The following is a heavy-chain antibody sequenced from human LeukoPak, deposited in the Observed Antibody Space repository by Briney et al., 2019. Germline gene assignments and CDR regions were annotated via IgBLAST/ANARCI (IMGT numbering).Heavy chain of an antibody. CDR3: ARDEWWEPSRY. D-gene: IGHD2-15*01. CDR2: ISAYNGNT. CDR1: GGTFSSYA. J-gene: IGHJ4*02. Sequence: ASVKVSCKASGGTFSSYAISWVRQAPGQGLEWMGWISAYNGNTNYAQKLQGRVTMTTDTSTSTAYMELRSLRSDDTAVYYCARDEWWEPSRYWGQGTLVTVSS. V-gene: IGHV1-18*01.